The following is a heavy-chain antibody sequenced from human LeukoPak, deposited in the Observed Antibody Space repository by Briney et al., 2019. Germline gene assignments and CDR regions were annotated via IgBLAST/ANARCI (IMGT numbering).Heavy chain of an antibody. V-gene: IGHV3-9*01. Sequence: GGSLRLSCAASGFTFSRYWIHWVRQAPGKGLEWVSGISWNSGSIGYADSVKGRFTISRDNAKNSLYLQMNSLRAEDTALYYCAKDIFGGIAAESTTHSLLPKQLYGGVWYWGQGTLVTVSS. CDR2: ISWNSGSI. CDR1: GFTFSRYW. J-gene: IGHJ4*02. CDR3: AKDIFGGIAAESTTHSLLPKQLYGGVWY. D-gene: IGHD6-13*01.